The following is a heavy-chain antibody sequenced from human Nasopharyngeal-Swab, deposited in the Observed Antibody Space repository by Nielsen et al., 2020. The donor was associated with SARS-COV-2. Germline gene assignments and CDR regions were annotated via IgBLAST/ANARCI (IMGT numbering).Heavy chain of an antibody. V-gene: IGHV1-46*01. Sequence: WVRQAPGQGHEWMGIINPGGGSARYSQNFQGRVTMTRDTSTNTVYMELYSLTSEDTAVYYCVRGGDPREVVAATDCFDPWGQGTLVTVSS. CDR3: VRGGDPREVVAATDCFDP. CDR2: INPGGGSA. D-gene: IGHD2-15*01. J-gene: IGHJ5*02.